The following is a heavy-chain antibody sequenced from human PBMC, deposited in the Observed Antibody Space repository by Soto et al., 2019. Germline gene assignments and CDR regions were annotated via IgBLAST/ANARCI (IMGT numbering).Heavy chain of an antibody. CDR1: GFTFSSCD. CDR2: IGTAGDT. J-gene: IGHJ3*02. V-gene: IGHV3-13*01. Sequence: PGGSLRLSCAASGFTFSSCDMHWFRQETGKGLEWVSAIGTAGDTHYLDSVKGRFTISRDNGRNSLYLQMNSLRAGDTAVYYCARDPSGWGLDIWGQGTMVTVSS. D-gene: IGHD6-19*01. CDR3: ARDPSGWGLDI.